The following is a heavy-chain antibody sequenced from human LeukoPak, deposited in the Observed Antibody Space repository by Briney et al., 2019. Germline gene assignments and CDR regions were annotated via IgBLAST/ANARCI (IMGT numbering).Heavy chain of an antibody. CDR2: INHSGST. Sequence: SETLSLTCAVYGGSFSGYYWSWIRQPPGKGLEWIGEINHSGSTNYNPSLKSRVTISVDTSKNQFSLKLSSVTAADTAVYYCARGRGAAGTWFAHADYWGQGTLVTVSS. CDR1: GGSFSGYY. J-gene: IGHJ4*02. V-gene: IGHV4-34*01. D-gene: IGHD6-13*01. CDR3: ARGRGAAGTWFAHADY.